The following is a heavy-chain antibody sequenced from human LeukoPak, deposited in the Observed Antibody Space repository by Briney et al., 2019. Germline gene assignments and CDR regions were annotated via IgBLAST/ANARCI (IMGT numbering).Heavy chain of an antibody. CDR3: ARRMGGSSSYDY. V-gene: IGHV4-39*07. Sequence: PSETLSLTCTVSGGSISSRNYYWDWIRQPPGKGLEWIGSIYYSGSTYYNPSLKSRVTISVDTSKNQFSLKLSSVTAADTAVYYCARRMGGSSSYDYWGQGTLVTVSS. D-gene: IGHD6-13*01. J-gene: IGHJ4*02. CDR1: GGSISSRNYY. CDR2: IYYSGST.